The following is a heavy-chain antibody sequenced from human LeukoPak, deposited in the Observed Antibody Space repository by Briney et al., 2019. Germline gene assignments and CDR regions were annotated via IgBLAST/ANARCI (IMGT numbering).Heavy chain of an antibody. CDR3: ASADDHWNDGFQY. J-gene: IGHJ4*02. D-gene: IGHD1-1*01. V-gene: IGHV1-69*05. CDR2: ILPVFGTP. Sequence: GSSVKVSCKASGGTFSDFALSWLRQVPGQGLEWMGGILPVFGTPSYAQRFEGRVTITTDESTTTGYIEISSLTSEDTALYHCASADDHWNDGFQYWGQGTLVTVSS. CDR1: GGTFSDFA.